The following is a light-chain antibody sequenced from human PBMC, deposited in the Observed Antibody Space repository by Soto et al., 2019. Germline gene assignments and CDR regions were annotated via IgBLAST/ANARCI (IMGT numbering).Light chain of an antibody. CDR2: AAS. Sequence: IVLTQSPGTQSLSPGERATLSCRASQSVTNSYLTWYQQKPGQAPRLLIYAASIRATGIPDRFSGSGSGRDFTLTISRLEPEDSAVYYCQQYGSSPGTFGQGTKVEI. J-gene: IGKJ1*01. CDR1: QSVTNSY. CDR3: QQYGSSPGT. V-gene: IGKV3-20*01.